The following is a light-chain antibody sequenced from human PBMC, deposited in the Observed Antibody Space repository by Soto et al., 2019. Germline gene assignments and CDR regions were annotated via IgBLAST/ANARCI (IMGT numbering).Light chain of an antibody. V-gene: IGKV1-33*01. CDR2: DAS. CDR1: QDISNY. CDR3: QQYDNLPLT. Sequence: DIQMTQSPSSLSASVGERVTITCQASQDISNYLNWYQQKPRKSPKLLIYDASNLETGVPSRFSGSGSGTDFTFTISSLQTEDIATYYCQQYDNLPLTFGGGTKVDIK. J-gene: IGKJ4*01.